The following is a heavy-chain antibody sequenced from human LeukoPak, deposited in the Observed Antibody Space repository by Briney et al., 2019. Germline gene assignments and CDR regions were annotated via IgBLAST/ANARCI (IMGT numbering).Heavy chain of an antibody. CDR1: GFTVSSYA. CDR2: ISGSGGST. CDR3: AGGEILTGHYTFDY. J-gene: IGHJ4*02. D-gene: IGHD3-9*01. V-gene: IGHV3-23*01. Sequence: GGSLRLSCAASGFTVSSYAMSWVRQAPGKGLEWVSSISGSGGSTYYADSAKGRFTISRDNSKNTLYLQMNSLRAEDTAVYYCAGGEILTGHYTFDYWGQGTLVTVSS.